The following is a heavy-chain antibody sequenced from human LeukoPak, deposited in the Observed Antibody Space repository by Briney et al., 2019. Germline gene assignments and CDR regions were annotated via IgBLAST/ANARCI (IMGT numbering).Heavy chain of an antibody. CDR2: IIPILGIA. CDR1: GGTFSSYT. D-gene: IGHD2-2*02. CDR3: ARDCDIVVVPAAIRYYYYGMDV. V-gene: IGHV1-69*04. Sequence: ASVTVSCKASGGTFSSYTISWVRQAPGQGLEWMGRIIPILGIANYAQKFQGRVTITADKSTSTAYMELSSLRSEDTAVYYCARDCDIVVVPAAIRYYYYGMDVWGQGTTVTVSS. J-gene: IGHJ6*02.